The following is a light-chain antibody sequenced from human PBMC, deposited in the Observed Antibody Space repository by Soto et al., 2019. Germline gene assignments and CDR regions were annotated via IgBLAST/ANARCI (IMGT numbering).Light chain of an antibody. CDR3: QHYNWPPYT. J-gene: IGKJ2*01. V-gene: IGKV3-15*01. CDR2: GAS. CDR1: QNVGSN. Sequence: EIVMTQSPASLSVSPGERATLSCRASQNVGSNLAWYQQRPGQAPRLLIYGASTRATGIPARFTGSGSGTAFTLTISSLQSEDFAVYYCQHYNWPPYTFGQGTKLEIK.